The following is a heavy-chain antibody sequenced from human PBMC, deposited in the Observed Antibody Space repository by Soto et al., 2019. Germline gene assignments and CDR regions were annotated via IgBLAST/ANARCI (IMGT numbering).Heavy chain of an antibody. CDR2: IYHNART. V-gene: IGHV4-4*02. CDR1: GVSISSSQW. Sequence: QVQLQESGPGLVKPSGTLSLTCAVSGVSISSSQWWSWVRQPPGKGLVWIGEIYHNARTNYNPSLKSRLTMSLDRSKNQVSLKLSSVTAADTATYYCGRTKDYFYGVDVWGQGTPVTVSS. J-gene: IGHJ6*02. CDR3: GRTKDYFYGVDV.